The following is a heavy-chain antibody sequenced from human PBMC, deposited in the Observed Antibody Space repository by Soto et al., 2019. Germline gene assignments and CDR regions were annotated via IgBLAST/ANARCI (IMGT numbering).Heavy chain of an antibody. J-gene: IGHJ4*02. CDR3: AKDRWNYDYFDF. Sequence: GGSLRLSCGASGFTFSSCAMNWVRQAPGKGLEWVSTISGSGESTYYADSVKGRFTISRDNSKSTLYLQMNSLRAEDTAVYYCAKDRWNYDYFDFWGQGTLVTVS. CDR2: ISGSGEST. V-gene: IGHV3-23*01. D-gene: IGHD1-7*01. CDR1: GFTFSSCA.